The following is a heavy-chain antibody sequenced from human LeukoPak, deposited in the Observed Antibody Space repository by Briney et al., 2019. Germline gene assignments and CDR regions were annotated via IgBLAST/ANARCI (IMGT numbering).Heavy chain of an antibody. Sequence: TSETLSLTCTVSGDSISSYYWSWVRQPAGKGLEWIGRIHPSGSTNYNPSLKSRVTLSVDTSKNQFSLKLSSVTAADTAVYYCARGPPPDFDYWGRGTLVTVSS. V-gene: IGHV4-4*07. CDR3: ARGPPPDFDY. CDR1: GDSISSYY. J-gene: IGHJ4*02. CDR2: IHPSGST.